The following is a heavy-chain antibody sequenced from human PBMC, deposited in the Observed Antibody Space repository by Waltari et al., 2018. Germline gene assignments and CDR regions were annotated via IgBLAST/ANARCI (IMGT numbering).Heavy chain of an antibody. CDR3: ARRWDWGRVRYYYGMDV. D-gene: IGHD7-27*01. J-gene: IGHJ6*02. V-gene: IGHV4-34*01. CDR2: INHSGST. CDR1: GGSFSGYY. Sequence: QVQLQQWGAGLLKPSETLSLTCAVYGGSFSGYYWSWIRQPPGKVLEWIGEINHSGSTNSNPSLTSRVTISVDTSKNQFSLKLSSVTAADTAVYYCARRWDWGRVRYYYGMDVWGQGTTVTVSS.